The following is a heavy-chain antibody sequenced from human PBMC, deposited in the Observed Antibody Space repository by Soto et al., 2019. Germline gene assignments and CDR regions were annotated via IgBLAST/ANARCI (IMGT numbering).Heavy chain of an antibody. V-gene: IGHV3-15*07. J-gene: IGHJ6*02. D-gene: IGHD3-10*01. CDR2: IKSKTDGGTT. CDR1: GFTFSNAW. Sequence: GGSLRLSCAASGFTFSNAWMNWVRQAPGKGLEWVGRIKSKTDGGTTDYAAPVKGRFTISRDDSKNTLYLQMNSLKTEDTAVYYCTTDGESRDYYGSGSNYYYYGMDVWGQGTTVTVSS. CDR3: TTDGESRDYYGSGSNYYYYGMDV.